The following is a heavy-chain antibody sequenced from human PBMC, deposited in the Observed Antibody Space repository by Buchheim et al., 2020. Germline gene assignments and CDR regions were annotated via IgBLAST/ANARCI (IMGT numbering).Heavy chain of an antibody. CDR3: AKGLSSSGWRDPCFDY. J-gene: IGHJ4*02. V-gene: IGHV3-30*18. Sequence: QVQLVESGGGVVQPGRSLRLSCAASGFTFSSYGMHWVRQAPGKGLEWVAVISYDGSNKYYADSVKGRFTISRANSKNTLYLQMNSLRAEDTAVYYCAKGLSSSGWRDPCFDYWGQGTL. D-gene: IGHD6-19*01. CDR2: ISYDGSNK. CDR1: GFTFSSYG.